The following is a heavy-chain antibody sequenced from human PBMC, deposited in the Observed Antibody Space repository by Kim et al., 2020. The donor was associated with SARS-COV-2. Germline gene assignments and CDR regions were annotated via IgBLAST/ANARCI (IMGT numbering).Heavy chain of an antibody. Sequence: GGSLRLSCAASGFTFDEYAMHWVRQAPGKGLEWVSGISWNSGSIGYADSVKGRFTISRDNAKNSLYLQMNSLRAEDTALYYCAKDRGEDSSGWRPTYYYYGMDVWGQGTTVTVSS. D-gene: IGHD6-19*01. CDR1: GFTFDEYA. CDR3: AKDRGEDSSGWRPTYYYYGMDV. V-gene: IGHV3-9*01. CDR2: ISWNSGSI. J-gene: IGHJ6*02.